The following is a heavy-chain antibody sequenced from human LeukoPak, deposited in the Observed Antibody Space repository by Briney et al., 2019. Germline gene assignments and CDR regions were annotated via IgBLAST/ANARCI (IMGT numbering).Heavy chain of an antibody. Sequence: GGSLRLSCAASGFTFSSYWMSWFRQAPGKGLEWVANIKQDGSEKYYVDSVKGRFTISRDNAKNSLYLQMNSLRAEDTAVYYCARVGGEYDFWSGYWYDWFDPWGQGTLVTVSS. J-gene: IGHJ5*02. V-gene: IGHV3-7*01. CDR2: IKQDGSEK. CDR3: ARVGGEYDFWSGYWYDWFDP. D-gene: IGHD3-3*01. CDR1: GFTFSSYW.